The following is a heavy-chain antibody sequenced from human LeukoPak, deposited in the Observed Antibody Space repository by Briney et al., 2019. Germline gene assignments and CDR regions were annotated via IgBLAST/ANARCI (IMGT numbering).Heavy chain of an antibody. J-gene: IGHJ4*02. CDR3: ARRACDFWSGFSNYFDY. CDR2: INHSGST. Sequence: SETLSLTCAVYGGSFSGYYWSWIRQPPGKGPEWIGEINHSGSTNYNPSLKSRVTISVDTSKNQFSLKLSSVTAADTAVYYCARRACDFWSGFSNYFDYWGQGTLVTVSS. D-gene: IGHD3-3*01. V-gene: IGHV4-34*01. CDR1: GGSFSGYY.